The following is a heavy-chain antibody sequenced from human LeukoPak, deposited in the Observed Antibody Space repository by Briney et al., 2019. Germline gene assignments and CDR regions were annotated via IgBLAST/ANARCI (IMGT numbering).Heavy chain of an antibody. CDR2: ISYDGSNK. Sequence: GGSLRLSCAASGFTFSSYAMHWVRQAPGKGLEWVAVISYDGSNKYYADSVKGRFTISRDNFKNTLYLQMNSLRAEDTAVYYCARDGSYGCPHDYWGQGTLVTVSS. D-gene: IGHD5-18*01. CDR1: GFTFSSYA. J-gene: IGHJ4*02. V-gene: IGHV3-30*04. CDR3: ARDGSYGCPHDY.